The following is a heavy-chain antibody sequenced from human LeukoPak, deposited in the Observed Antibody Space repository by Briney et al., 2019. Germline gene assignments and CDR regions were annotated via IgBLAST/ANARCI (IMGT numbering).Heavy chain of an antibody. V-gene: IGHV4-61*01. CDR1: GGSVSSGSHY. CDR3: ARDRFALTFDY. J-gene: IGHJ4*02. Sequence: SETLSLTCTVSGGSVSSGSHYWSWIRQPPGTGLEWIGYTFYSGSTNYNPSLKSRVTMSVDTSKDQFSLKLNSVTAADTAVYYCARDRFALTFDYWGQGILVTVSS. CDR2: TFYSGST. D-gene: IGHD3-16*01.